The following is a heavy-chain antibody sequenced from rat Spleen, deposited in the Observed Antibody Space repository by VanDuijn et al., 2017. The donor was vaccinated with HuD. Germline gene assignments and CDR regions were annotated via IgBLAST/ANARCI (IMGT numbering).Heavy chain of an antibody. CDR3: ATFMYTTDYYYDDY. CDR2: INSAGTT. Sequence: EVQLQESGPGLVKPSQSLSLTCSVTGHSITSSYRWNWIRKFPGNKLEWMGYINSAGTTNYNPSLKSRISITRDTSKNQYFLQLNSVTTEDTATYYCATFMYTTDYYYDDYWGQGVMVTVSS. V-gene: IGHV3-3*01. CDR1: GHSITSSYR. D-gene: IGHD1-6*01. J-gene: IGHJ2*01.